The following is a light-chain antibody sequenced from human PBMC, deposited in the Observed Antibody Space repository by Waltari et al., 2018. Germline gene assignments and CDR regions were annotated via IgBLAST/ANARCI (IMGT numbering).Light chain of an antibody. CDR2: DTS. CDR1: QNVRNF. CDR3: QQRNNWPLT. V-gene: IGKV3-11*01. Sequence: DTVLTQSPATMSLSPGERATLSCRASQNVRNFLAWYQQKPGQAPRLLIYDTSNRATGIPARFSGSGFGTDFTLTITSLEPEDFAVYYCQQRNNWPLTFGGGTKVEIK. J-gene: IGKJ4*01.